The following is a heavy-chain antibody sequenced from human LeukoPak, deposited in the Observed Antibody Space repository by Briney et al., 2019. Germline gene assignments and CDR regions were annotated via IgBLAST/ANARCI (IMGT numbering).Heavy chain of an antibody. J-gene: IGHJ4*02. CDR1: GGSISSYY. CDR3: ARRYSSSWFVFDY. CDR2: IYYSGST. V-gene: IGHV4-59*01. D-gene: IGHD6-13*01. Sequence: PSETLSLTCTVSGGSISSYYWSWIRQPPGKGLEWIGYIYYSGSTNYNPSLKSRVTISVDTSKNQFSLKLSSVTAADTAVYYCARRYSSSWFVFDYWGRGTLVTVSS.